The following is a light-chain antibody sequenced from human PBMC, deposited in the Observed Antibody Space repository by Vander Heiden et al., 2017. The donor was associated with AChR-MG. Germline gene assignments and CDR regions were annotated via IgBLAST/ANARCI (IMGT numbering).Light chain of an antibody. Sequence: DIQMTQSPSSLSASVGDRVTITCQASQDISNYLNWYQQKPGKAPKLLTYDASNLETGVPSRFSGSGSGTDFTFTISSLQPEDIATYYCQQYDNLLPTFGGGTKVEIK. J-gene: IGKJ4*01. CDR1: QDISNY. CDR3: QQYDNLLPT. CDR2: DAS. V-gene: IGKV1-33*01.